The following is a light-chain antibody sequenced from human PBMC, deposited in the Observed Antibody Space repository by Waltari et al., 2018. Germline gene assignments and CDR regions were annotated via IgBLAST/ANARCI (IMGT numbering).Light chain of an antibody. Sequence: EIVLTQPPGTLSLSPGERATLSCRASQRVSRWLAWYQQKPGQPPRLLIYGPSSRATGIPDRFSGSGSGTDFSLTISRLEPEDSAVYYCQKYDSLPAAFGQGTKVEVK. CDR3: QKYDSLPAA. CDR1: QRVSRW. J-gene: IGKJ1*01. CDR2: GPS. V-gene: IGKV3-20*01.